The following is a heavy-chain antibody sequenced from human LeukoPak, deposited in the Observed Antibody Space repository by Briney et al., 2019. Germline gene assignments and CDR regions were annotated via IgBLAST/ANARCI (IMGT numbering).Heavy chain of an antibody. Sequence: ASVKVSCKASGYTFTDYYMHWVRQAPGQGLEWMGWMNPHSGGTNYAQKFQGRVTMTRDTSVSTAYMELSRLRSDDTAVYYCARGIQLWLHTVYYYYYMDVWGKGTTVTVSS. J-gene: IGHJ6*03. CDR2: MNPHSGGT. CDR3: ARGIQLWLHTVYYYYYMDV. V-gene: IGHV1-2*02. CDR1: GYTFTDYY. D-gene: IGHD5-18*01.